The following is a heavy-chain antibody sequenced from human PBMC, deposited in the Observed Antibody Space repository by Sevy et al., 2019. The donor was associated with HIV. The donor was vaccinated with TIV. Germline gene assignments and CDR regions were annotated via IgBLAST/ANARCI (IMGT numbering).Heavy chain of an antibody. CDR1: GYTDTSYG. CDR3: ASGGYYYDGSGQRYHDPFDI. V-gene: IGHV1-18*04. D-gene: IGHD3-22*01. Sequence: ASVKVSCKASGYTDTSYGITWVRQAPGQGLEWMGWISAYNGNTNYAQKFQGRVTMTTETSTSTAYMQLRSLRSDDTAVYYCASGGYYYDGSGQRYHDPFDIWGQGTMVTVSS. CDR2: ISAYNGNT. J-gene: IGHJ3*02.